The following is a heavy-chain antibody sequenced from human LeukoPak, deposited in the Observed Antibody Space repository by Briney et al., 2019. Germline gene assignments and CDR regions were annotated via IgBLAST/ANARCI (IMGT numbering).Heavy chain of an antibody. D-gene: IGHD3-22*01. J-gene: IGHJ4*02. Sequence: KPSETLSLTCSVSGVSTSSYYWSWIRQPAGKGLEWIGRIYTSGSTNYNPSLKSRVTMSVDTSKNQFSLKLSSVTAADTAVYYCARDRYYYDSSSYRFDYWGQGTLVTVSS. CDR3: ARDRYYYDSSSYRFDY. CDR2: IYTSGST. V-gene: IGHV4-4*07. CDR1: GVSTSSYY.